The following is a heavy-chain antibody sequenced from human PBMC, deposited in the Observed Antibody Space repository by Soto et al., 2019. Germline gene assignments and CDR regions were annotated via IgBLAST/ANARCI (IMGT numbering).Heavy chain of an antibody. J-gene: IGHJ4*02. V-gene: IGHV3-23*01. D-gene: IGHD3-9*01. CDR1: GFTFSRYA. Sequence: GGSLRLFSAASGFTFSRYAMSWLRQAPGKGVERVSAISSSGGSKYYADPGKGRFTISRDNSKNTPYLQMNSLRAEDTAVYYCAKKTYYDILTGSSPFDYWGQGTLVDVSS. CDR3: AKKTYYDILTGSSPFDY. CDR2: ISSSGGSK.